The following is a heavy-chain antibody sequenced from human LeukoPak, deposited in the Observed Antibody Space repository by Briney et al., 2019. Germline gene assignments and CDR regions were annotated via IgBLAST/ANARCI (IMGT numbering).Heavy chain of an antibody. CDR1: GFTFSSYG. Sequence: GGSLRLSCAASGFTFSSYGMHWVRQAPGKGLVWVAFIRYDGSNKYYADSVKGRFTISRDNSKNTLYLQMNSLRAEDTAVYYCAKDIGYSSSWYSDYWGQGTLVTVSS. D-gene: IGHD6-13*01. V-gene: IGHV3-30*02. CDR3: AKDIGYSSSWYSDY. CDR2: IRYDGSNK. J-gene: IGHJ4*02.